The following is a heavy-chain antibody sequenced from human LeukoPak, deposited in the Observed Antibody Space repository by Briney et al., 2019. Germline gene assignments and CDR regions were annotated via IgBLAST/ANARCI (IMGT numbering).Heavy chain of an antibody. CDR1: GFTFTTYW. V-gene: IGHV3-7*03. CDR2: INQDGSQK. Sequence: GGSLRLSCAASGFTFTTYWMSWVRRAPGKGLEWVASINQDGSQKYYVDSVKGRFTISRDNAQKSLYLVMKGLSAKDTAVYYCARAVTSTEGYWGQGTLVTVSS. CDR3: ARAVTSTEGY. J-gene: IGHJ4*02.